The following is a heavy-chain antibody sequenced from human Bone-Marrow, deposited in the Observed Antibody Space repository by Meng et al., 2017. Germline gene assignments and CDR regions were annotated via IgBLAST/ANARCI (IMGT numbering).Heavy chain of an antibody. V-gene: IGHV4-4*02. Sequence: VQLQQAVPRLVEPSGPLSFTCRGPGGAVSSGYWWTCVRQPPVKGLEWIGEFHHSGTTNYNPSLRSRVTISVDTSKNQFSLRLTSVTAADTAVYYCAASPGWWRIDSWGQGTLVTVSS. D-gene: IGHD6-19*01. J-gene: IGHJ4*02. CDR2: FHHSGTT. CDR1: GGAVSSGYW. CDR3: AASPGWWRIDS.